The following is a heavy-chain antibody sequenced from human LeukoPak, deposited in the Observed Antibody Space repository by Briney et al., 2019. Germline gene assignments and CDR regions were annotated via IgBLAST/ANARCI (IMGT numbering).Heavy chain of an antibody. CDR2: ISYDGRNK. D-gene: IGHD6-6*01. Sequence: GGSLRLSCAASRFTFSGYGMHWVRQAPGKGLEWVAVISYDGRNKFYAESVRGRFTIYRDDSKNTVYLQLNSLRAEDTAVYFCARTAYSGPYNWFDPWGQGTLVTVSS. V-gene: IGHV3-30*03. CDR3: ARTAYSGPYNWFDP. J-gene: IGHJ5*02. CDR1: RFTFSGYG.